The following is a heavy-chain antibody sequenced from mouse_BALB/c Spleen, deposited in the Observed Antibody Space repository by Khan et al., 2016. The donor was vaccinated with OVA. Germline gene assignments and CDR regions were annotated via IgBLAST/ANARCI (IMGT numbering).Heavy chain of an antibody. CDR1: GYSFTDYN. D-gene: IGHD1-1*01. CDR2: IDPYNGGT. V-gene: IGHV1S135*01. J-gene: IGHJ2*01. Sequence: VQLQQSGPELVKPGASVKVSCKASGYSFTDYNMFWVKQSHGKSLEWIGYIDPYNGGTSYNQKFKGKATLTVDKSSSTAFMHLSILTSEDSAVFYCARSHYYGSRYYFDCWGNCTTLTVSS. CDR3: ARSHYYGSRYYFDC.